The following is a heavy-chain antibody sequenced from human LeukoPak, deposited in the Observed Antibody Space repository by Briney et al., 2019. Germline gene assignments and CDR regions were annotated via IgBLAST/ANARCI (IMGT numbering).Heavy chain of an antibody. Sequence: SVKVSCKASGGTFSSYAISWVRQAPGQGLEWMGGIIPIFGTANYAQKFQGRVTITADESTSTAYMELSSLRSEDPAVYYCASRITIFGVAGTLFDYWGQGTLVTVSS. J-gene: IGHJ4*02. D-gene: IGHD3-3*01. V-gene: IGHV1-69*13. CDR1: GGTFSSYA. CDR3: ASRITIFGVAGTLFDY. CDR2: IIPIFGTA.